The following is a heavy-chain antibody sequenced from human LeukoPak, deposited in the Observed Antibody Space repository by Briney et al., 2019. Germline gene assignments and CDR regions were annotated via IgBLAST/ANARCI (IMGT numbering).Heavy chain of an antibody. V-gene: IGHV4-4*07. Sequence: SGTLSLTCTVSGGSISSYYWSWIRQPAGKGLEWIGRIYTSGSTNYNPSLKSRVTMSVDTSKNQFSLRLSSVTAADTAVYYCARGFSLLRYFDLWGQGTLVTVSS. CDR3: ARGFSLLRYFDL. D-gene: IGHD3-9*01. CDR1: GGSISSYY. J-gene: IGHJ4*02. CDR2: IYTSGST.